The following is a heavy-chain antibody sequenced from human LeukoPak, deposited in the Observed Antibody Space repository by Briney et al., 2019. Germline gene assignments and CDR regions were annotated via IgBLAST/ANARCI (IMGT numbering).Heavy chain of an antibody. D-gene: IGHD3-22*01. CDR3: VRLRRNSDTSGFYYYYDF. Sequence: GGSLRLSCLASGYTFSSYSINWVRQAPGKGLEWVSSISVRSNYIYYADSVRGRFRISRDDARDSLYLQMNSLGAEDTAVYYCVRLRRNSDTSGFYYYYDFWGQGTLVTVSS. V-gene: IGHV3-21*01. J-gene: IGHJ4*02. CDR2: ISVRSNYI. CDR1: GYTFSSYS.